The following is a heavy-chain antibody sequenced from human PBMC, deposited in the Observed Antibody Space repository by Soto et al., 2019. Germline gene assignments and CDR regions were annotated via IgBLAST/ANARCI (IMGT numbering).Heavy chain of an antibody. V-gene: IGHV3-7*01. Sequence: EVQLVESGGGLVQPGGSLRLSCAASGFTFTSYWMTWVRQAPGKGLEWVANIKQDGGEKYYVGSVKGRFTISRDNAENSLVLKLDSLRAEDAAGYYCWGGAFPTWGTYPLDYWGQGTLVTVSS. CDR3: WGGAFPTWGTYPLDY. CDR1: GFTFTSYW. J-gene: IGHJ4*02. D-gene: IGHD3-16*02. CDR2: IKQDGGEK.